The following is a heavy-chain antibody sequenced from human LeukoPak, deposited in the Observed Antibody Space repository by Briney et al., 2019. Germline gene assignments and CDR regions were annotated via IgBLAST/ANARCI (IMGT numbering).Heavy chain of an antibody. Sequence: RPGGSLRLSCAASGFTFSSYSFNWVRQAPGKGLEWVSSISTSSSYIWYADSVKGRFTISRDNAKNSLYLQMNSLRAEDTAVYYCARDRGGSYSAIDYWGQGTLVTVSS. D-gene: IGHD1-26*01. CDR2: ISTSSSYI. J-gene: IGHJ4*02. CDR1: GFTFSSYS. V-gene: IGHV3-21*01. CDR3: ARDRGGSYSAIDY.